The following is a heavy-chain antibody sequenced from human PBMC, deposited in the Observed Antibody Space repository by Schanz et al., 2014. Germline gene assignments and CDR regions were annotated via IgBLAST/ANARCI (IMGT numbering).Heavy chain of an antibody. J-gene: IGHJ4*02. CDR2: ISDSGDTA. CDR3: AKSLESCPGGRCSRGYFDY. CDR1: GFAFSSYS. V-gene: IGHV3-23*04. D-gene: IGHD2-8*02. Sequence: EEQLVESGGGLVQPGGSLRLSCLASGFAFSSYSMNWVRQAPGKGLEWVSLISDSGDTAYYADSVKGRFTISRDNFKGALYLQMSSLRAEDTAVYYCAKSLESCPGGRCSRGYFDYWGQGTLVTVSS.